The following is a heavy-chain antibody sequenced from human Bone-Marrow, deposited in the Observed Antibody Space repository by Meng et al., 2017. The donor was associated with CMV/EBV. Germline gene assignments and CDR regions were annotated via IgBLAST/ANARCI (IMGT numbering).Heavy chain of an antibody. CDR2: MNPNSGNT. CDR3: ARVQIFGVVSYNYYYYGMDV. J-gene: IGHJ6*02. V-gene: IGHV1-8*01. D-gene: IGHD3-3*01. CDR1: GYTFTSYD. Sequence: ASVKVSCKASGYTFTSYDINWVRQATGQGLEWMGWMNPNSGNTGYAQKFQGRVTMTRNTSISTAYMELSSLRSEDTAVYYCARVQIFGVVSYNYYYYGMDVCGQGTTVTVSS.